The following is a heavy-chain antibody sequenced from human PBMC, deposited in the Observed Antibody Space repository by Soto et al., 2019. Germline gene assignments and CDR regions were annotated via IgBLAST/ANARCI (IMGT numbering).Heavy chain of an antibody. V-gene: IGHV1-18*01. CDR1: GYTFTSYG. J-gene: IGHJ3*02. D-gene: IGHD3-22*01. CDR2: ISAYNGNT. CDR3: ARRASYYYASSGPTGAFDI. Sequence: QVQLVQSGAEVKKPGASVKVSCKASGYTFTSYGISWVRQAPGQGLEWMGWISAYNGNTNYAQKLQGRVTMTTDTSTSTAYMELRSLRSDDTAVYYCARRASYYYASSGPTGAFDIWGQGTMVTVSS.